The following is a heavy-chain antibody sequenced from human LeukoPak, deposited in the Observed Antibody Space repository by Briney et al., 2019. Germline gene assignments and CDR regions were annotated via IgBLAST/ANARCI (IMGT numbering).Heavy chain of an antibody. CDR3: ARGSGWLQY. CDR2: IYYSGSSGST. Sequence: KSSETLSLTCTVSGGSLSSSSWSWIREPPGKGLDWIGYIYYSGSSGSTNYNPSLKSRVTISVDTSKNQFSLNLSSMTAADTAVYYCARGSGWLQYWGQGTLVTVSS. V-gene: IGHV4-59*01. J-gene: IGHJ4*02. CDR1: GGSLSSSS. D-gene: IGHD5-24*01.